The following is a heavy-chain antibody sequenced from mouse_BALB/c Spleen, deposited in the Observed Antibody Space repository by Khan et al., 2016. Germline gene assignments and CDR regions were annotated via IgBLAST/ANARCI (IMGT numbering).Heavy chain of an antibody. V-gene: IGHV2-9*02. CDR1: GFSLTNSG. CDR2: IWPGGST. CDR3: ARDDQAYDAWFAS. Sequence: QVQLKQSGPGLVAPSQSLSITCTVSGFSLTNSGVHWIRQPPGKGPEWLGVIWPGGSTDYNSALMSRLSITKDNSQNQVFLKMISLQTDDTAMYYCARDDQAYDAWFASWDQGTLVIVSA. J-gene: IGHJ3*01. D-gene: IGHD2-12*01.